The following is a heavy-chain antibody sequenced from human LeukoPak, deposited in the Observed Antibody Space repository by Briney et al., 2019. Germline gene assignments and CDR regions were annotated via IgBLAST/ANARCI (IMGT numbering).Heavy chain of an antibody. J-gene: IGHJ4*02. Sequence: SQTLSLTCAISGDSVSSNNGAWNWIRQSPSRGLEWLGRTYYRSKWYNDYAGSLISRITISPDTSKNQFSLQLYSVTPEDTAMYYCARDVGTTGWHTFDYWGQGTLVTVSS. CDR1: GDSVSSNNGA. V-gene: IGHV6-1*01. CDR3: ARDVGTTGWHTFDY. D-gene: IGHD3-9*01. CDR2: TYYRSKWYN.